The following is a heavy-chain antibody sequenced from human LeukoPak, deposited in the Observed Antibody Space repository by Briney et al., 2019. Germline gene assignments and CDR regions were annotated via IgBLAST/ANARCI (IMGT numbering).Heavy chain of an antibody. J-gene: IGHJ4*02. D-gene: IGHD3-3*01. CDR2: INPNSGGT. CDR1: GYTFTAYY. CDR3: ARGRRIAIFGVPIIQLDY. V-gene: IGHV1-2*02. Sequence: ASVKVSCKASGYTFTAYYMHWVRQAPGQGLEWMGWINPNSGGTNYAQRFQGRVTMTRDTSINTAYMELSRLRSDDTAVYYCARGRRIAIFGVPIIQLDYWGQGTLVTVSS.